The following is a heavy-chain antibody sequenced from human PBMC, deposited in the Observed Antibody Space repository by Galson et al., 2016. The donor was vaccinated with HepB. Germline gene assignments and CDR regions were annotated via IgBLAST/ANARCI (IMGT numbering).Heavy chain of an antibody. Sequence: SETLSLTCTVSGGTISNYYWNWIRQPPGKGLEWIGYVYYNGNMNYNPSLKSRVAISVDMSKNQIFLKLSSVTVADTAVYYCAREGGAYSLLKGYNWFDPWGQGTLVTVSS. D-gene: IGHD2-15*01. V-gene: IGHV4-59*01. CDR2: VYYNGNM. CDR3: AREGGAYSLLKGYNWFDP. CDR1: GGTISNYY. J-gene: IGHJ5*02.